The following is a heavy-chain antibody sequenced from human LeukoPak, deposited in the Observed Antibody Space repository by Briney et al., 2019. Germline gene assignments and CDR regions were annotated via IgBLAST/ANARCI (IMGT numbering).Heavy chain of an antibody. CDR1: NGSFSGYY. J-gene: IGHJ4*02. Sequence: SETLSLTCHVYNGSFSGYYWSWIRQPPGKGLEWIGEINHYGNTNYNSSLKSRIAISIDTSKRQFSLNLNSVTAADTAVYYCAMTSADYPDYFASWGQGALVTVSS. CDR3: AMTSADYPDYFAS. D-gene: IGHD4/OR15-4a*01. CDR2: INHYGNT. V-gene: IGHV4-34*01.